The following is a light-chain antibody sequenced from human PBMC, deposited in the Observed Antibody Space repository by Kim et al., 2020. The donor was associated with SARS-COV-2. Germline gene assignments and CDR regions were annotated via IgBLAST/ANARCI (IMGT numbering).Light chain of an antibody. CDR2: AAS. V-gene: IGKV1-12*01. CDR1: QDINTR. Sequence: DIQMTQSPSSVSASIGDRVTITCRASQDINTRLAWYQQRPGMVPKLLIDAASSLQSGVPSRFSGSGSGTDFTLTIWSLQPEDFATYYCQQDNNFPWTFGQGTKVDIK. J-gene: IGKJ1*01. CDR3: QQDNNFPWT.